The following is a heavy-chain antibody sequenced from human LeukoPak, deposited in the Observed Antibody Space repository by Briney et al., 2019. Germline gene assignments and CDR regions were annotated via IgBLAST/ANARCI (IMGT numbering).Heavy chain of an antibody. CDR2: ISSDGSRV. J-gene: IGHJ3*02. CDR1: GFTFSDYW. D-gene: IGHD1-26*01. CDR3: ARDGVGVGATKSGAFDI. Sequence: GGSLRLSCAASGFTFSDYWMHWVRQAPGKGLVWVSRISSDGSRVTYADSVKGRFTISRDNAKNTLYLQMNSLRAEDTALYYCARDGVGVGATKSGAFDIWGQGTMVTVSS. V-gene: IGHV3-74*01.